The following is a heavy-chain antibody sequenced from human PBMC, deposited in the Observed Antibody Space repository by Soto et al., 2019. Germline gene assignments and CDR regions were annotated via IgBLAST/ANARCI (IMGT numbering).Heavy chain of an antibody. J-gene: IGHJ4*02. V-gene: IGHV5-51*01. Sequence: PGESLKISCKGSGYNFTSYWIGWVRQMPGKGLEWMGIIYPGDSDTRYSPSFQGQVTISADKSISTAYLQWSSLKASDTAMYYCARHLSYYYDSSGYYWAYFDYWGQGTLVTVSS. D-gene: IGHD3-22*01. CDR2: IYPGDSDT. CDR1: GYNFTSYW. CDR3: ARHLSYYYDSSGYYWAYFDY.